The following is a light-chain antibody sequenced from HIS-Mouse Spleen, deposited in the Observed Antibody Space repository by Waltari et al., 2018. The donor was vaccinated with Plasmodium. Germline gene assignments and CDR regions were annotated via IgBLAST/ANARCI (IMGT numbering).Light chain of an antibody. CDR1: SSDVGSYNL. J-gene: IGLJ1*01. Sequence: QSALTQPASVSGSPGQSITISCTGTSSDVGSYNLVSWYQPHPGKAPRLRIYGCSKRPSGFSIRCSGSKSGNTASLTCSGLMAEDEADYYGCSYAGSSTYVFGTGTKVTVL. CDR2: GCS. V-gene: IGLV2-23*01. CDR3: CSYAGSSTYV.